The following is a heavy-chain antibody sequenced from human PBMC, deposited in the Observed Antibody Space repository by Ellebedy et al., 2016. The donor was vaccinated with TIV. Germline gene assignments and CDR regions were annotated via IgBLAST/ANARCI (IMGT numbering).Heavy chain of an antibody. Sequence: GESLKISCEASGFIFSNYYMHWVRQAPGKGLEWVARITEYGDTPFYADSVRCRFIISRDNTKNTVFLQMNSLRAEDTAHYYCVRDLREYDWWGRGALVTVSS. D-gene: IGHD2/OR15-2a*01. CDR3: VRDLREYDW. V-gene: IGHV3-74*01. J-gene: IGHJ4*02. CDR2: ITEYGDTP. CDR1: GFIFSNYY.